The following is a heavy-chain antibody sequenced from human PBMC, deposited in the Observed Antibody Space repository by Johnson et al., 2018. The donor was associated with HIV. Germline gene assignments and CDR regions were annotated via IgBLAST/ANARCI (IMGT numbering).Heavy chain of an antibody. V-gene: IGHV3-7*01. CDR3: AKIKGSSDAFDI. D-gene: IGHD6-6*01. Sequence: VQLVESGGGLVQPGGSLRLSCAASGFTFSSYWMSWVRQAPGKGLEWVANIKQDGSEKYYVDSVKGRFTISRDNSKNTLYLQMNSLRAEDTAVYYCAKIKGSSDAFDIWGQGTMVTVSS. CDR1: GFTFSSYW. J-gene: IGHJ3*02. CDR2: IKQDGSEK.